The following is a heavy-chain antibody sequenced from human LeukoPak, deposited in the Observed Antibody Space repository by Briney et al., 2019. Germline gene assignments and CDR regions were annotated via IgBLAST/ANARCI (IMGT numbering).Heavy chain of an antibody. CDR2: IYYSGST. Sequence: SETLSLTCTVSGDSISSYYWSWIRQPPGKGREWIGYIYYSGSTNYNPSLRGRVTISIDTSKNQFSLKLSSVTAADTAVYYCARTGYSYGLFDYWGQGSLVTVSS. CDR3: ARTGYSYGLFDY. D-gene: IGHD5-18*01. V-gene: IGHV4-59*08. CDR1: GDSISSYY. J-gene: IGHJ4*02.